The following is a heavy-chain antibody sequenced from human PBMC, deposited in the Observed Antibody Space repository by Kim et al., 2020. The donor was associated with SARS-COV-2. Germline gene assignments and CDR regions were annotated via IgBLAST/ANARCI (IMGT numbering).Heavy chain of an antibody. D-gene: IGHD1-7*01. Sequence: SETLSLTCAVYGGSFSGYYWSWIRQPPGKGLEWIGEINHSGSTNYNPSLKSRVTISVDTSKNQFSLKLSSVTAADTAVYYCARKAGITGTTSSDASKKYYFDYWGQGTLVTVSS. J-gene: IGHJ4*02. CDR2: INHSGST. CDR1: GGSFSGYY. V-gene: IGHV4-34*01. CDR3: ARKAGITGTTSSDASKKYYFDY.